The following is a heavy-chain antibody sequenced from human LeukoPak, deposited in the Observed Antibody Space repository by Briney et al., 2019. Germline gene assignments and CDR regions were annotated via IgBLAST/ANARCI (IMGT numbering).Heavy chain of an antibody. D-gene: IGHD6-25*01. CDR1: GDSVSSNSAA. J-gene: IGHJ4*02. CDR2: XXYRSKWYN. Sequence: SQTLSLTCAISGDSVSSNSAAWNWIRQSPSRGLEXXXXXXYRSKWYNDYAVSVKSRITINPDTSKNQFSLQLNSVTPEDTAVYYCARGMRIAAAGTFYFDYWGQGTLVTVSS. CDR3: ARGMRIAAAGTFYFDY. V-gene: IGHV6-1*01.